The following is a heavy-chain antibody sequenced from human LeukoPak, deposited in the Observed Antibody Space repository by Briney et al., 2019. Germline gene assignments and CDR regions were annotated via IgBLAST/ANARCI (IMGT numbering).Heavy chain of an antibody. Sequence: PSETLSLTCTVSGGPISSGDYYWSWIRQPPGKGLEWIGYIYYSGSTYYNPSLKSRVTISVDMSKNQFSLKLSSVTAADTAVYYCARGAGIVVVTSFGYWGQGTLVTVSS. D-gene: IGHD3-22*01. CDR1: GGPISSGDYY. CDR2: IYYSGST. V-gene: IGHV4-30-4*01. J-gene: IGHJ4*02. CDR3: ARGAGIVVVTSFGY.